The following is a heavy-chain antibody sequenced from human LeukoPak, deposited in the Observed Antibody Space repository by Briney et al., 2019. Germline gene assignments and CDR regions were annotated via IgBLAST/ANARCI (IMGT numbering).Heavy chain of an antibody. CDR1: GFTFSTYG. Sequence: SGGSLRLSCAAPGFTFSTYGMHWVRQAPGKGLEWVAVISYDGSTKYYGDSVKGRFTISRDNSKNTLYLQMDSLRAEDTAVYYCARETLAVAGTWWFDPWGQGTLVTVSS. V-gene: IGHV3-33*01. CDR3: ARETLAVAGTWWFDP. D-gene: IGHD6-19*01. J-gene: IGHJ5*02. CDR2: ISYDGSTK.